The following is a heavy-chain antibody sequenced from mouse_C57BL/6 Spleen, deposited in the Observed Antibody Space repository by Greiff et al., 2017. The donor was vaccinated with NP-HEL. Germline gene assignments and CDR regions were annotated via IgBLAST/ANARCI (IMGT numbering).Heavy chain of an antibody. J-gene: IGHJ2*01. CDR1: GYTFTDYE. Sequence: LVESGAELVRPGASVTLSCKASGYTFTDYEMHWVKQTPVHGLEWIGAIDPETGGTAYNQKFKGKAILTADKSSSTAYMELRSLTSEDSAVYYCTSKLGLFDYWGQGTTLTVSS. V-gene: IGHV1-15*01. D-gene: IGHD4-1*01. CDR2: IDPETGGT. CDR3: TSKLGLFDY.